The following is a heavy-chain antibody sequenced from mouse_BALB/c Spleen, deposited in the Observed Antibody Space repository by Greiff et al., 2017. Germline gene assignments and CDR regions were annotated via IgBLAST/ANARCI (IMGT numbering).Heavy chain of an antibody. CDR2: ISYSGST. V-gene: IGHV3-2*02. Sequence: ESGPGLVKPSQSLSLTCTVTGYSITSDYAWNWIRQFPGNKLEWMGYISYSGSTSYNPSLKSRISITRDTSKNQFFLQLNSVTTEDTATYYCARVYGNYVWYFDVWGAGTTVTVSS. J-gene: IGHJ1*01. CDR3: ARVYGNYVWYFDV. CDR1: GYSITSDYA. D-gene: IGHD2-1*01.